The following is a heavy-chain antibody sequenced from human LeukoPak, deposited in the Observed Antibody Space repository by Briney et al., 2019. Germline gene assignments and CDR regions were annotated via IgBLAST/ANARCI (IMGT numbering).Heavy chain of an antibody. CDR3: AKDREERRSKNYGMDV. Sequence: PGGSLRLSCAASGFTFSSYGMHWVRQAPGKGLEWVAVISYDGSNKYYADSVKGRFTISRDNSKNTLYLEMNSLRAKDTAVYYCAKDREERRSKNYGMDVWGKGTTVTVSS. J-gene: IGHJ6*04. D-gene: IGHD1-1*01. CDR1: GFTFSSYG. V-gene: IGHV3-30*18. CDR2: ISYDGSNK.